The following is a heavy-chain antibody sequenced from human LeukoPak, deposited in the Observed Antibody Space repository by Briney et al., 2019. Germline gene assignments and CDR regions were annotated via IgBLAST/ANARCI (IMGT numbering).Heavy chain of an antibody. CDR2: IYYSGST. CDR1: GGSISSGDYY. CDR3: ARGSSSSGLDY. Sequence: SETLSLTCTVSGGSISSGDYYWSWIRQPPGKGLEWIGYIYYSGSTNYNPSLKSRVTISVDTSKNQFSLKLSSVTAADTAVYYCARGSSSSGLDYWGQGTLVTVSS. V-gene: IGHV4-61*08. J-gene: IGHJ4*02. D-gene: IGHD6-6*01.